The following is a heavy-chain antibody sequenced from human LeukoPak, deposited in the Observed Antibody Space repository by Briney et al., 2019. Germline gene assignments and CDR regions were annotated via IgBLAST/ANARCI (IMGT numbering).Heavy chain of an antibody. J-gene: IGHJ5*02. CDR3: ARAGIAAADNWFDP. CDR1: GYTFTSYY. D-gene: IGHD6-13*01. V-gene: IGHV1-69*04. Sequence: SVKVSCKASGYTFTSYYMHWVRQAPGQGLEWMGRIIPILGIANYAQKFQGRVTITADKSTSTAYMELSSLRSEDTAVYYCARAGIAAADNWFDPWGQGTLVTVSS. CDR2: IIPILGIA.